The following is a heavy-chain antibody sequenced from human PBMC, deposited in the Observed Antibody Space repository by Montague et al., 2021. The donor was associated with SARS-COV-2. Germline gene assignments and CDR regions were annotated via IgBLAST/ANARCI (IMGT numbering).Heavy chain of an antibody. J-gene: IGHJ3*02. V-gene: IGHV4-59*01. Sequence: SETLSLTCTVSGGTISSYYYSWIRQPPGKALEWIGYISYIGSTNYNPFLKIRVTVSIDTSKNQFSLKLSPVTAADSAVYYCAGQGGDYCSSTSCYGADHPFDIWGQGTMVTVSS. CDR1: GGTISSYY. CDR3: AGQGGDYCSSTSCYGADHPFDI. CDR2: ISYIGST. D-gene: IGHD2-2*01.